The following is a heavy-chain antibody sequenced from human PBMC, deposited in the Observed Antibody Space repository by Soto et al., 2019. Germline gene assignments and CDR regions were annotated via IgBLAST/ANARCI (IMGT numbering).Heavy chain of an antibody. Sequence: SVKVSCKASGGTFSSYTISWVRQAPGQGLEWMGRIIPILGIANYAQKFQGRVTITADKSTSTAYMELSSLRSEDTAVYYCARGGRVPAAIRNAFDIWGQGTMVTVSS. V-gene: IGHV1-69*02. CDR2: IIPILGIA. CDR1: GGTFSSYT. D-gene: IGHD2-2*01. CDR3: ARGGRVPAAIRNAFDI. J-gene: IGHJ3*02.